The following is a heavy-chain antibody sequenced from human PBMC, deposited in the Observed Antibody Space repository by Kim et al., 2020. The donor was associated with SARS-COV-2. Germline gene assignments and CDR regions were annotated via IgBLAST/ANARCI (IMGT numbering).Heavy chain of an antibody. V-gene: IGHV4-31*03. CDR1: GGSISSGGYY. Sequence: SETLSLTCTVPGGSISSGGYYWSWIRQHPGKGLACIGYIYYIESTSYNPSLKSRVTISVDTSKDQISLKLCSVTAADTAVSYCASPYAVPGVFVSGGAFEIWGQGTVVTVSS. CDR3: ASPYAVPGVFVSGGAFEI. CDR2: IYYIEST. J-gene: IGHJ3*02. D-gene: IGHD2-8*01.